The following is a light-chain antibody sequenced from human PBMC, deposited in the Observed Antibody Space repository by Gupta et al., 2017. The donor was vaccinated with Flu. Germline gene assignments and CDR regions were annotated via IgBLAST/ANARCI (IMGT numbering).Light chain of an antibody. J-gene: IGKJ2*01. CDR2: WAS. CDR1: QSVLYSSNSKNY. Sequence: DIVMTQSPDSLAVSLGERATINCKSSQSVLYSSNSKNYLAWYQQKPGQPPKLLIYWASTRESGVPDRFSGRGSGTDFTLTISSRQAEDVAVYYCQQDYSTPRTFGQGTKLEIK. V-gene: IGKV4-1*01. CDR3: QQDYSTPRT.